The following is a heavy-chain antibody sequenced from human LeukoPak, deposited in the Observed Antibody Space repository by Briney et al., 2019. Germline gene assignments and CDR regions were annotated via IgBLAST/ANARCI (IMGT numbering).Heavy chain of an antibody. CDR3: ARDYADYVGYFFFDY. CDR1: GFTFNNYA. Sequence: GGSLRLSCAASGFTFNNYAVNWVRQAPGKGLEWVSSFSGGGETTYYTDSAKGRFTISRDNSQNTLYLQMNSLRAEDTAVYYCARDYADYVGYFFFDYWGQGTLVTVSS. V-gene: IGHV3-23*01. CDR2: FSGGGETT. D-gene: IGHD4-17*01. J-gene: IGHJ4*02.